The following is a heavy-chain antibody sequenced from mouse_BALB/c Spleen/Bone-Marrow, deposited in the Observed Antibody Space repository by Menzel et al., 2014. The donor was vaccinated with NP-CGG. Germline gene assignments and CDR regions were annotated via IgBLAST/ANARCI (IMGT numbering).Heavy chain of an antibody. J-gene: IGHJ3*01. Sequence: EVKLMESGPGLVKPSQSLSLSCSVTGYSITSGYYWNLIRQLPENKLEWVGYISYDGSNNYNPSFKNRISITPDTSKNQFCLKLNYVTTQATATYDCATYYRFDKCRQALPYWGQGTLVTVSA. CDR2: ISYDGSN. CDR1: GYSITSGYY. CDR3: ATYYRFDKCRQALPY. D-gene: IGHD2-14*01. V-gene: IGHV3-6*02.